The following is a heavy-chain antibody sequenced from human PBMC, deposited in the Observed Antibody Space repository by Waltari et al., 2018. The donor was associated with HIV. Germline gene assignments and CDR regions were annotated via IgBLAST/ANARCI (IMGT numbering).Heavy chain of an antibody. CDR2: IRDDGSNK. D-gene: IGHD6-19*01. V-gene: IGHV3-30*02. J-gene: IGHJ5*02. Sequence: QVQLVESGGGVVQPGGSLRLSCAASGFTFSSYGMHWVRQAPGKGLEWVAFIRDDGSNKYYADSVKGRFTISRDNSKNTLYLQMNSLRAEDTAVYYCAKVWDIAVAGFWFDPWGQGTLVTVSS. CDR3: AKVWDIAVAGFWFDP. CDR1: GFTFSSYG.